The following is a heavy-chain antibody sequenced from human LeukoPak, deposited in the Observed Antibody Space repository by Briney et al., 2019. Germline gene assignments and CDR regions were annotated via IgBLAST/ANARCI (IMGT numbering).Heavy chain of an antibody. CDR2: IYYSGST. CDR3: AREPLWFGELLGYFDY. CDR1: GGSISSYY. D-gene: IGHD3-10*01. V-gene: IGHV4-59*12. J-gene: IGHJ4*02. Sequence: SETLSLTCTVSGGSISSYYWSWIRQPPGKGLEWIGYIYYSGSTNYNPSLKSRVTISVDTSKNQFSLKLSSVTAADTAVYYCAREPLWFGELLGYFDYWGQGTLVTVSS.